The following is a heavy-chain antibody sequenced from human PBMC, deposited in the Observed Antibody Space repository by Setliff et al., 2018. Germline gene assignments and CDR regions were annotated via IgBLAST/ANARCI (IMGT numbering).Heavy chain of an antibody. J-gene: IGHJ3*02. CDR2: FDPEEGER. CDR1: GNTLTHLS. CDR3: ARDRYYNSWSGTSITAPHDAFDI. D-gene: IGHD3-3*01. V-gene: IGHV1-24*01. Sequence: ASVKVSCKVSGNTLTHLSIHWVRQAPGEGLEWIGGFDPEEGERIYAPRLQGRVTMTEDTSSDTAYMELSSLRPEDTAVYYCARDRYYNSWSGTSITAPHDAFDIWGQGTMVTVSS.